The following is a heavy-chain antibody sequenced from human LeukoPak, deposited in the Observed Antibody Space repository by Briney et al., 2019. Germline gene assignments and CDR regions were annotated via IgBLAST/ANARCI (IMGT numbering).Heavy chain of an antibody. V-gene: IGHV3-21*01. D-gene: IGHD2-15*01. CDR2: ITSSSNYI. J-gene: IGHJ4*02. CDR3: ARDFGGYCSGGSCYSGWSDY. CDR1: GFTFSTYS. Sequence: GGSLRLSCAASGFTFSTYSMNWVRQAPGKGQEWVSSITSSSNYIYYADSVKGRFTISRDNAKNSLYLQMNSLRAEDTAVYYCARDFGGYCSGGSCYSGWSDYWGQGTLVTVSS.